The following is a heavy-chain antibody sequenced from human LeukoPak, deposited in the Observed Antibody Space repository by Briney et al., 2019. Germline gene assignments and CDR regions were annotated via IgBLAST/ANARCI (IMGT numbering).Heavy chain of an antibody. CDR2: ISYDGSNK. J-gene: IGHJ4*02. D-gene: IGHD4-11*01. CDR1: GFTFSSYA. Sequence: GGALRLACAAPGFTFSSYAMPWVRQAPGKGLEWVAVISYDGSNKYYADSVKGRFTISRDNSKNTLYLQMISLRAEDTAVYYCARCGYSNEYYFDYWGQGTLVTVSS. V-gene: IGHV3-30-3*01. CDR3: ARCGYSNEYYFDY.